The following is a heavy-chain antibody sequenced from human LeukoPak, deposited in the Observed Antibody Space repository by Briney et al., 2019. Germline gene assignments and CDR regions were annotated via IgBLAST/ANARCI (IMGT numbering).Heavy chain of an antibody. D-gene: IGHD3-22*01. Sequence: PGGSLRLSCAASGFTFSSYGMHWVRQAPGKGLEWVAVISYDGSNKYYADSVKGRFTISRDNSKNTLYLQMNSLRAEDTAVYYCAKDSLWDSSGPTDYWGQGTLVTVSS. CDR1: GFTFSSYG. V-gene: IGHV3-30*18. CDR2: ISYDGSNK. J-gene: IGHJ4*02. CDR3: AKDSLWDSSGPTDY.